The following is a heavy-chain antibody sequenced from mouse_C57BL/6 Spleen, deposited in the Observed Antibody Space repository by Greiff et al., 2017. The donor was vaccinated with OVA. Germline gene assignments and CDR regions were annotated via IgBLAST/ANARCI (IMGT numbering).Heavy chain of an antibody. CDR3: ARMGSNYFGY. J-gene: IGHJ2*01. CDR1: GYTFTSYW. V-gene: IGHV1-59*01. CDR2: IDPSDSYT. D-gene: IGHD1-1*01. Sequence: QVQLKQPGAELVRPGTSVKLSCKASGYTFTSYWMHWVKQRPGQGLEWIGVIDPSDSYTNYNQKFKGKATLTVDTSSSTAYMQLSSLTSEDSAVYYCARMGSNYFGYWGPGTTLTVSS.